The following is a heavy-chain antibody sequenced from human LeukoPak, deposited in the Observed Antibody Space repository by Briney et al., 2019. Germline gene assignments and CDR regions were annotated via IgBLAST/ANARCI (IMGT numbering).Heavy chain of an antibody. CDR2: IDPSDSYT. V-gene: IGHV5-10-1*01. D-gene: IGHD2-2*01. Sequence: GESLKISCKGSGYSFTSYWISWVRPMPGKGLEWMGRIDPSDSYTNYSPSFQGHVTISADKSISTAYLQWSSLKASDAAMYYCASPGDCSSTSCASLGSWGQGTLVTVSS. CDR1: GYSFTSYW. J-gene: IGHJ5*02. CDR3: ASPGDCSSTSCASLGS.